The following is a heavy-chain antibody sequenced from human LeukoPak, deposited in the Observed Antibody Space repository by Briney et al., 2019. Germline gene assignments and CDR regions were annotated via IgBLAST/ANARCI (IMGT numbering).Heavy chain of an antibody. V-gene: IGHV3-13*01. CDR3: ARAINYDILTGSSYYFDY. Sequence: GGSLRLSCAASGFTFSSYDMHWVRQATGKGLEWVSAIGTAGDTYYPGSVTGRFTISIENAKNSLYLQMNSLRAGDTAVYYCARAINYDILTGSSYYFDYWGQGTLVTVSS. CDR2: IGTAGDT. CDR1: GFTFSSYD. J-gene: IGHJ4*02. D-gene: IGHD3-9*01.